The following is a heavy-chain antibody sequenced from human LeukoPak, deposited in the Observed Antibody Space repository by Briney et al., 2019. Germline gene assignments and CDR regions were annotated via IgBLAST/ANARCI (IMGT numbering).Heavy chain of an antibody. CDR3: ATNGNYLDAFNI. J-gene: IGHJ3*02. Sequence: GESLKISCKASGYTSPTYWIGWVRQMPGRGLEWMGIIYRGDSDIRYSPSFQGQVTISVDKSINTAHLHWSSLKASDTAMYYCATNGNYLDAFNIWGQGTMVTVSS. CDR1: GYTSPTYW. CDR2: IYRGDSDI. D-gene: IGHD1-7*01. V-gene: IGHV5-51*01.